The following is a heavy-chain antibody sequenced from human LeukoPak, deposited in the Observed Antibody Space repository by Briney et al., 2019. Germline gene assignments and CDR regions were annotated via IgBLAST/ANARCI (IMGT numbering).Heavy chain of an antibody. D-gene: IGHD3-22*01. J-gene: IGHJ3*02. V-gene: IGHV1-46*01. CDR3: ASKQVYDSSGFDAFDI. CDR2: INPSGGST. CDR1: GYTFTSYY. Sequence: ASVKVSCKASGYTFTSYYMHWVRQAPGQGLEWMGIINPSGGSTSYAQKFQGRVTMTRDTSTSTVYMGLSSLRSEDTAVYYCASKQVYDSSGFDAFDIWGQGTMVTVSS.